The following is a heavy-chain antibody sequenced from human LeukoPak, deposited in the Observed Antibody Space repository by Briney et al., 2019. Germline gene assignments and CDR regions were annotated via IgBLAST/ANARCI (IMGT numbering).Heavy chain of an antibody. D-gene: IGHD2/OR15-2a*01. CDR2: ISYDGSNK. V-gene: IGHV3-30*04. Sequence: GGSLRLSCAASGFTFSSYAMHWVRQAPGKGLEWVAVISYDGSNKYYADSVKGRFTISRDNAKNSLYLQMNSLRAEDTAVYYCARNIYRFNWGQGTLVTVSS. CDR3: ARNIYRFN. CDR1: GFTFSSYA. J-gene: IGHJ4*02.